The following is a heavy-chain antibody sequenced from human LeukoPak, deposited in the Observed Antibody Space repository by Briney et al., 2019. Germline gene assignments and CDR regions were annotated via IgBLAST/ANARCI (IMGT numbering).Heavy chain of an antibody. CDR3: ARRSSGSYHYYYYYMDV. CDR1: GGSISSSSYY. V-gene: IGHV4-39*07. D-gene: IGHD3-10*01. Sequence: SETLSLTCTVSGGSISSSSYYWGWIRQPPGKGLEWIGSIYYSGSTYYNPSLKSRVTISVDTSKNQFSLKLSSVTAADTAVYYCARRSSGSYHYYYYYMDVWGKGTTVTISS. J-gene: IGHJ6*03. CDR2: IYYSGST.